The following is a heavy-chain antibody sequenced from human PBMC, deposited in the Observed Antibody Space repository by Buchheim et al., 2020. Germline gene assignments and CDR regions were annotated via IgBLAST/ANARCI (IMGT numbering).Heavy chain of an antibody. V-gene: IGHV3-23*04. CDR3: AKGSRGYTNYYFDY. J-gene: IGHJ4*02. Sequence: EVQLVDSGGGLVQPGESLRLSCAASGFSFSGYAMSWVRQAPGKGLEWVSSISGSGAPTFNADSVKGRFTISRVNSKKMLFLQMNSLRAEDTAVYFCAKGSRGYTNYYFDYWGQGTL. CDR2: ISGSGAPT. D-gene: IGHD4-11*01. CDR1: GFSFSGYA.